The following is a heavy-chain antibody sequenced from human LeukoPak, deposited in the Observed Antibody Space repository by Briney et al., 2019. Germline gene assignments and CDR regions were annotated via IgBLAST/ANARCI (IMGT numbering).Heavy chain of an antibody. CDR3: ARDTPGDGYNRGDY. D-gene: IGHD5-24*01. V-gene: IGHV1-18*01. CDR2: ISAYNGNT. Sequence: ASVKVSCKASGYTFTSYGFSWVRQAPGQGLEWMGWISAYNGNTRYAQNLQGRGTMTTDSSSSTTYMELRNLRSDDTAVYFCARDTPGDGYNRGDYWSQGTLVTVSS. CDR1: GYTFTSYG. J-gene: IGHJ4*02.